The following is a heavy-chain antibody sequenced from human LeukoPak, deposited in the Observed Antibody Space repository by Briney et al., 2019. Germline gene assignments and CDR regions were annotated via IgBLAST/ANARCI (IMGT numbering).Heavy chain of an antibody. CDR2: IKLDGSEK. Sequence: PGGSLRLSCAASGFTFSRYSMNWFRQAPGKGLEGVANIKLDGSEKYYVDSVKGRFTISRDNAKNSLYLQMNSLRAEDTAVYYCARYSSSRYYFDYWGQATLVTVSS. CDR1: GFTFSRYS. D-gene: IGHD6-13*01. J-gene: IGHJ4*02. CDR3: ARYSSSRYYFDY. V-gene: IGHV3-7*01.